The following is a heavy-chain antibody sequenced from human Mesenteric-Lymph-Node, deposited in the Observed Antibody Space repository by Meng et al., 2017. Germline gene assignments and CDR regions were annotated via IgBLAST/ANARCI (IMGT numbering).Heavy chain of an antibody. J-gene: IGHJ4*02. V-gene: IGHV4-4*02. Sequence: QVPLQEAGPGLVKPSEPLSLTCAVSGGSISSVYWWTWVRQSPGKGLEWIGEIYHSGSTNYNPSLKSRVTISVDKSKNQFSLKLTSVTAADTAVYYCARGGYYSFDYWGQGTLVTVSS. CDR2: IYHSGST. D-gene: IGHD5-18*01. CDR1: GGSISSVYW. CDR3: ARGGYYSFDY.